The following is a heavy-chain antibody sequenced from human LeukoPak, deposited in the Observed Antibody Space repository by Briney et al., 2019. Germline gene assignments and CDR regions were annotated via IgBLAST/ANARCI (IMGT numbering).Heavy chain of an antibody. CDR3: ARLPALQDAFDI. V-gene: IGHV1-2*02. Sequence: ASVKVSCKASGYTFTGYYMHWVRQAPGQGLEWMGWINPNSGGTNYAQKFQGRVTMTRDTSISTAYMELSRLRSDDTAVYYCARLPALQDAFDIWGQGTMVTVSS. CDR2: INPNSGGT. CDR1: GYTFTGYY. J-gene: IGHJ3*02.